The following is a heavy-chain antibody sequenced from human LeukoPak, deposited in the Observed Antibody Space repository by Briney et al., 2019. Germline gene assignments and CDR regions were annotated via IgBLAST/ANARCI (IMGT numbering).Heavy chain of an antibody. CDR2: IWYDGSNK. D-gene: IGHD3-22*01. V-gene: IGHV3-33*08. Sequence: GGSLRLSCAASGFTFSSYSMHWVRQAPGKGLEWVAVIWYDGSNKYYADSVKGRFTISRDNSKNTLYLQMNSLRAEDTAVYYCARDPNSYYYDSSGYYYYYYYMDVWGKGTTVTVSS. CDR3: ARDPNSYYYDSSGYYYYYYYMDV. J-gene: IGHJ6*03. CDR1: GFTFSSYS.